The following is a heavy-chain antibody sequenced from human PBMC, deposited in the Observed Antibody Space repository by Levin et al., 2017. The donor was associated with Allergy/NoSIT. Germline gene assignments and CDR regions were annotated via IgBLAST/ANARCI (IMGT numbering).Heavy chain of an antibody. Sequence: LSLTCAASGFTFSSYSMNWVRQAPGKGLEWVSYISSSSSTIYYADSVKGRFTISRDNAKNSLYLQMNSLRAEDTAVYYCARAQEDDPEYLQHWGQGTLVTVSS. CDR1: GFTFSSYS. D-gene: IGHD2-15*01. J-gene: IGHJ1*01. CDR2: ISSSSSTI. V-gene: IGHV3-48*01. CDR3: ARAQEDDPEYLQH.